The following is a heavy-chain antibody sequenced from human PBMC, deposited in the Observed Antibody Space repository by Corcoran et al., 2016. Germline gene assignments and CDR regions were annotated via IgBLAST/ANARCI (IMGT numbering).Heavy chain of an antibody. D-gene: IGHD4-17*01. Sequence: EVQLVESGGGLVQPGGSLRLSCAASGFTFSSYSMNWVRQAPGKGLEWVSYISSSSSTIYYADSVKGRFTISRDNAKNSLYLQMNSLRAEDTAVYYCARDGDGDYYYYGMDVWGQGTTVTVSS. J-gene: IGHJ6*02. V-gene: IGHV3-48*04. CDR2: ISSSSSTI. CDR1: GFTFSSYS. CDR3: ARDGDGDYYYYGMDV.